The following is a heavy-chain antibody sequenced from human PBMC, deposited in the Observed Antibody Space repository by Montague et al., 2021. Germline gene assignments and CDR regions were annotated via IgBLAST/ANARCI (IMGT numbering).Heavy chain of an antibody. CDR3: ARAGQALDYYYYYLDV. V-gene: IGHV3-30*04. CDR2: ISYDGSNK. Sequence: SLRLSCAASGFTFSSYAMHWVRQAPGKGLEWVTVISYDGSNKYYADSVKGRFTISRDNSKNTLYLQMNSLRPEDTAVYYCARAGQALDYYYYYLDVWGKGTTVTVSS. J-gene: IGHJ6*03. CDR1: GFTFSSYA. D-gene: IGHD6-19*01.